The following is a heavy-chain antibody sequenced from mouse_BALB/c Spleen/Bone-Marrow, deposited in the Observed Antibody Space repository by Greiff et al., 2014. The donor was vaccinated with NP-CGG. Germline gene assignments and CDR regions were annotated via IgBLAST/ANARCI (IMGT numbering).Heavy chain of an antibody. CDR3: ARVYLWYFDV. CDR2: IWAGGST. D-gene: IGHD2-3*01. V-gene: IGHV2-9*02. J-gene: IGHJ1*01. CDR1: GFPLTSYG. Sequence: VKLMESGPGLVAPSQSLSITCTVSGFPLTSYGVHWVRQPPGKGLEWLGVIWAGGSTNYNSALMSRLSISKDNSKGQVFLKMNSLQTDDTAMYYCARVYLWYFDVWGAGTTVTVSS.